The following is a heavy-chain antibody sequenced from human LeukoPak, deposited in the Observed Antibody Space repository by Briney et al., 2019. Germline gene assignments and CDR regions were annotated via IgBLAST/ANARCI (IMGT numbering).Heavy chain of an antibody. CDR1: GFTFSSYW. CDR3: AEDDAYLMDFDY. D-gene: IGHD3-16*01. Sequence: GGSLRLSCAASGFTFSSYWMSWVRQAPGKGLEWVAFIRYDGSNKYYADSVKGRFTISRDNSKNTLYLQMNSLRAEDTAVYYCAEDDAYLMDFDYWGQGTLVTVSS. J-gene: IGHJ4*02. CDR2: IRYDGSNK. V-gene: IGHV3-30*02.